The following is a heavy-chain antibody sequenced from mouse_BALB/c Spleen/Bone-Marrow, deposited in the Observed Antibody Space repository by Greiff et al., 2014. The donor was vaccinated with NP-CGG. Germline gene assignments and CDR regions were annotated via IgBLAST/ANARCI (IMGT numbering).Heavy chain of an antibody. Sequence: VQLQQSGAGLVKPGASVKLSCTASGFNIKDTYMHWMKQRPEQGLEWIGRIDPANGNTKYDPKFQGKATITADTSSNTAYLQLSSLTSEDTAVYYCAAYYRYLAWFAYWGQGTLVTVSA. CDR1: GFNIKDTY. CDR3: AAYYRYLAWFAY. CDR2: IDPANGNT. D-gene: IGHD2-14*01. J-gene: IGHJ3*01. V-gene: IGHV14-3*02.